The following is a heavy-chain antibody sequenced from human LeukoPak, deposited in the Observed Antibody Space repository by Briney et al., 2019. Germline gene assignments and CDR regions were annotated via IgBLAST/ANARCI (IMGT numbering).Heavy chain of an antibody. CDR3: ARADYGGNPFYFDS. J-gene: IGHJ4*02. Sequence: SETLSLTCAVYGGSFSGYYWSWIRQPPGKGLEWIGEINHSGSTNYNPSLKSRVTISVDTSKNQFSLKLSSVTAAYTAVYYCARADYGGNPFYFDSWGQGTLVTVSS. CDR2: INHSGST. CDR1: GGSFSGYY. V-gene: IGHV4-34*01. D-gene: IGHD4-23*01.